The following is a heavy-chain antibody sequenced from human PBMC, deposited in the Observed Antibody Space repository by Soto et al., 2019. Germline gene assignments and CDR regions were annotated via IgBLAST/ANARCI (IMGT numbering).Heavy chain of an antibody. Sequence: GGSLRLSCAASGFTFSSYGMHWVRQAPGKGLEWVAVISYDGSNKYYADSVKGRFTISRDNSKNTLYLQMNSLRAEDTAVYYCAKDQSSWSYYYYGMDVWGQGTTVTVSS. V-gene: IGHV3-30*18. J-gene: IGHJ6*02. CDR2: ISYDGSNK. CDR3: AKDQSSWSYYYYGMDV. CDR1: GFTFSSYG. D-gene: IGHD6-13*01.